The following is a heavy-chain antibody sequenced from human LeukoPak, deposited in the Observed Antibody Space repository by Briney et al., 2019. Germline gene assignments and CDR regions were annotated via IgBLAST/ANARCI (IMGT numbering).Heavy chain of an antibody. Sequence: PSETLSLTCTVSGGSISSGYYWAWIRQPPGKGLEWIGIIYHSGSTYYNPSLKSRVTISVDTSMNQFSLNLSSVTAADTAVYYCARADRTAMVTWGFWFDPWGPGTLVTVSS. CDR2: IYHSGST. CDR3: ARADRTAMVTWGFWFDP. J-gene: IGHJ5*02. CDR1: GGSISSGYY. V-gene: IGHV4-38-2*02. D-gene: IGHD5-18*01.